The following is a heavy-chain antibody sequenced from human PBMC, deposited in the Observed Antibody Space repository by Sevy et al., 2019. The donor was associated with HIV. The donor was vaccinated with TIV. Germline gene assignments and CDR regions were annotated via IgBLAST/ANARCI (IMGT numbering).Heavy chain of an antibody. CDR1: GFTFSDYY. Sequence: GGSLRLSCAASGFTFSDYYMSWIRQAPGKGLEWVSYISSSGSTIYYADSVKGQFTISRDNAKNSLYLQMNSLRAEDTAVYYCARDWDYYDSSDHYGMDVWGQGTTVTVSS. J-gene: IGHJ6*02. D-gene: IGHD3-22*01. CDR2: ISSSGSTI. V-gene: IGHV3-11*01. CDR3: ARDWDYYDSSDHYGMDV.